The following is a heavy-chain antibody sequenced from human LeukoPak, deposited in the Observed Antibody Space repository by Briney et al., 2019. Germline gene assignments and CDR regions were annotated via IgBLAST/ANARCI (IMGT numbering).Heavy chain of an antibody. V-gene: IGHV4-59*08. CDR2: IHYSGST. CDR1: GGSISSYY. CDR3: ARMGGYSGYATH. D-gene: IGHD5-12*01. J-gene: IGHJ4*02. Sequence: SETLSLTCTVSGGSISSYYWSWIRQPPGKGLEWIGYIHYSGSTNYNPSLKSRVTISLDTSNNQFSLKLSSVTAADTAVYYCARMGGYSGYATHWGRGTLVTVCS.